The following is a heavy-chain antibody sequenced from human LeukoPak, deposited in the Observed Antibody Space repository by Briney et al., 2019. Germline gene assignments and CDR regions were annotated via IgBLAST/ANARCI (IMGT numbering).Heavy chain of an antibody. J-gene: IGHJ3*02. V-gene: IGHV3-74*01. D-gene: IGHD3-10*01. CDR1: GFTFSSYW. Sequence: PGGCLRLACAASGFTFSSYWMHWARQAPGKGLVLVSRIKRDGSSTNFADCVKGRFTISRDNAKNTLYQQMNSLRDGDTSVYYCAREFRVVSDIWGQGTMVTVSS. CDR3: AREFRVVSDI. CDR2: IKRDGSST.